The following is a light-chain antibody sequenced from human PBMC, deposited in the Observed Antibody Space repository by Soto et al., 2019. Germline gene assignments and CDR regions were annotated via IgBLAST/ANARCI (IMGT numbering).Light chain of an antibody. V-gene: IGLV2-14*01. J-gene: IGLJ2*01. CDR3: SSYTSSSTPVV. Sequence: QSALTQPASVSGSPGQSITISCTGTSSDVGGYNYVSWYQQHPGKAPKLMIYDVSNRPSGVSNRFSGSNSGNTAALTISGVLEEDEADYYYSSYTSSSTPVVFGGGTKLTVL. CDR2: DVS. CDR1: SSDVGGYNY.